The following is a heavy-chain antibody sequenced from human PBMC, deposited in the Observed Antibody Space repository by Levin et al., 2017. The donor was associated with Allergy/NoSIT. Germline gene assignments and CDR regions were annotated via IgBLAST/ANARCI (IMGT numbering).Heavy chain of an antibody. V-gene: IGHV3-23*01. J-gene: IGHJ4*02. CDR1: GFTFSNYA. Sequence: ETLSLTCAASGFTFSNYAMSWVRQAPGKGLDWVSAISGSGGSTYYADSVKGRFTISRDNSKSTLYLQMNSLRAEDTAVYYCAKSWDSSGWRPGDYWGQGTLVTVSS. D-gene: IGHD6-19*01. CDR3: AKSWDSSGWRPGDY. CDR2: ISGSGGST.